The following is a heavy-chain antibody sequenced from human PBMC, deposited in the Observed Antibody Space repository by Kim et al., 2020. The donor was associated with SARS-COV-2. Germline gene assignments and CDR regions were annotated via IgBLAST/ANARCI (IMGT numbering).Heavy chain of an antibody. V-gene: IGHV3-53*04. CDR2: ST. J-gene: IGHJ4*02. Sequence: STVYAEAVKGLFTIYRHNSKNTLYLQMNSLRAEDTAVYYGARDRGNDILDYWGQGTLVTVSS. D-gene: IGHD3-9*01. CDR3: ARDRGNDILDY.